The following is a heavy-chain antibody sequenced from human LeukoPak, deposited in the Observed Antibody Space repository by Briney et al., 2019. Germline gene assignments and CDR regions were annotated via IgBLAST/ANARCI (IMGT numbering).Heavy chain of an antibody. CDR1: GYTFTGYY. CDR3: ARDREMDIVVVPAAIWAPDFDY. V-gene: IGHV1-2*02. CDR2: INPNSGGT. J-gene: IGHJ4*02. D-gene: IGHD2-2*03. Sequence: ASVKVSCKASGYTFTGYYIHWVRQAPGQGLEWMGWINPNSGGTNYAQKFQGRVTMTRDTSISTAYMELSSLRSDDTAIYYCARDREMDIVVVPAAIWAPDFDYWGQGTLVTVSS.